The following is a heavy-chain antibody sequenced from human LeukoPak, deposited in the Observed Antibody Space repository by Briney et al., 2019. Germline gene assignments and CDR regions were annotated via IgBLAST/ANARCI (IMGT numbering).Heavy chain of an antibody. D-gene: IGHD6-13*01. CDR3: ARADSSPNYYYYGMDV. J-gene: IGHJ6*02. Sequence: PSETLSLTCTVSGXSIYSSNYFWGWVRQPPGKGLEWIGSIYYSGSSYYSPSLRSRVTISVDTSKNQFSLKLSSVTAADTAVYYCARADSSPNYYYYGMDVWGQGTTVTVSS. V-gene: IGHV4-39*07. CDR2: IYYSGSS. CDR1: GXSIYSSNYF.